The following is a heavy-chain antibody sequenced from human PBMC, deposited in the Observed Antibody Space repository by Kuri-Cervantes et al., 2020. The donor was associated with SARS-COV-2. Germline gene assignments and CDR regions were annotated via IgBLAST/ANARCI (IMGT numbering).Heavy chain of an antibody. D-gene: IGHD6-13*01. CDR1: GESFSGYY. J-gene: IGHJ2*01. CDR3: VLGPHSSSWSWYFDL. CDR2: VNHRGST. V-gene: IGHV4-34*01. Sequence: SETLSLTCAFYGESFSGYYWNWIRQSPGKGLEWIGEVNHRGSTNYNPSLKSRVTISFDTPKNQFSLKLSSVTAADTALYYCVLGPHSSSWSWYFDLWGRGTLVTVSS.